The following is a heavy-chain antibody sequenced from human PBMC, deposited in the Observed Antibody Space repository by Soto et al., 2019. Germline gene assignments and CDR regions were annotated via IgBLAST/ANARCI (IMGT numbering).Heavy chain of an antibody. J-gene: IGHJ6*02. CDR3: AMEFGDTMIRSRYGIDV. CDR1: GYTFTSYS. D-gene: IGHD3-10*01. Sequence: QVQLVQSGAEVKKPGASVKVSCKTSGYTFTSYSIHWVRQAPGQRPEWMGRINTANGNTKYSQKFQGRVTLTRDRSATTASMELNSLRSEVTSVYYCAMEFGDTMIRSRYGIDVWGQGTTVTVSS. CDR2: INTANGNT. V-gene: IGHV1-3*04.